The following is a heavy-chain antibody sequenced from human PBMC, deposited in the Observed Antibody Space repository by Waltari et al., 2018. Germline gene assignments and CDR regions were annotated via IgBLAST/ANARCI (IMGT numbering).Heavy chain of an antibody. CDR2: INHSGST. V-gene: IGHV4-34*01. CDR3: ARGLEQLVRGWFDP. Sequence: QVQLQQWGAGLLTPSETLSLTCAVYGGSFRGYYWSRIRQPPGKGREWIGEINHSGSTNYNPSLKSRVTISVDTSKNQFSLKLSSVTAADTAVYYCARGLEQLVRGWFDPWGQGTLVTVSS. D-gene: IGHD6-13*01. J-gene: IGHJ5*02. CDR1: GGSFRGYY.